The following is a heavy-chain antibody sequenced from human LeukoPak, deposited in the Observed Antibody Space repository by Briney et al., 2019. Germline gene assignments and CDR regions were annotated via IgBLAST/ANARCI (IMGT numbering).Heavy chain of an antibody. Sequence: AASVKVSCKASGYTFTSYAMHWVRQAPGQRLEWMGWINAGNGNTKYSQKFQGRVTITRDTSASTAYMELSSLRSEDTAVYYCARTPWSPSDVEGRYYGMDVWGQGTTVTVSS. V-gene: IGHV1-3*01. J-gene: IGHJ6*02. D-gene: IGHD3-3*01. CDR3: ARTPWSPSDVEGRYYGMDV. CDR1: GYTFTSYA. CDR2: INAGNGNT.